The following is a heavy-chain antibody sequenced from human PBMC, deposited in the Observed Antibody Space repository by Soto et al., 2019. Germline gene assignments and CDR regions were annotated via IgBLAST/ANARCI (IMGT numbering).Heavy chain of an antibody. CDR3: ARENSGYDPTGSFDY. CDR2: IYYSGST. J-gene: IGHJ4*02. V-gene: IGHV4-30-4*01. D-gene: IGHD5-12*01. Sequence: SETLSLTCTVSGGSISSSSYYWSCIRQPPGKGLEWIGYIYYSGSTYYNPSLKSRVTISVDTSKNQFSLKLNSVTAADTAVYYCARENSGYDPTGSFDYWGQGTLVSVSS. CDR1: GGSISSSSYY.